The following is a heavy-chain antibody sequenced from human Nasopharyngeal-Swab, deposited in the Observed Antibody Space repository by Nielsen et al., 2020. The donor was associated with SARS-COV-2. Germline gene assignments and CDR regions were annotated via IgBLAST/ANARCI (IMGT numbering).Heavy chain of an antibody. CDR2: ISSSGSTI. V-gene: IGHV3-48*03. Sequence: GESLKISCAASGFAFSSYEMNWVRQAPGKGLEWVSYISSSGSTIYYADSVKGRFTITRDNAKTSLYLQMNSLRAEDTAVYYCARERDGMDVWGQGTTVTVSS. CDR1: GFAFSSYE. CDR3: ARERDGMDV. J-gene: IGHJ6*02.